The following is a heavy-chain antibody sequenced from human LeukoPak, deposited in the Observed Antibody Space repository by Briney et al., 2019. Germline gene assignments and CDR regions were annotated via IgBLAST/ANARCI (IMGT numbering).Heavy chain of an antibody. CDR2: IIPIFGTA. CDR3: ARHCWSDKDNWFDP. D-gene: IGHD2-15*01. Sequence: GSSVKVSCKASGGTFSSYAISWVRQAPGQGLEWMGGIIPIFGTANYAQKFQGRVTITTDESTSTAYMELSSLRSEDTAVYYCARHCWSDKDNWFDPWGQGTLVTVSS. CDR1: GGTFSSYA. J-gene: IGHJ5*02. V-gene: IGHV1-69*05.